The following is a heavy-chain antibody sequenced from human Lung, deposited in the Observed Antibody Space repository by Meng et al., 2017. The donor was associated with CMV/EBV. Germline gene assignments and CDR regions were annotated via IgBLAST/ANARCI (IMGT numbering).Heavy chain of an antibody. CDR3: ARMIMNNYDYHFAMDV. D-gene: IGHD3-16*01. CDR1: GGSLGDYF. CDR2: IDHSGST. J-gene: IGHJ6*02. Sequence: LXXTVYGGSLGDYFWTWIRQPPGKGLEWIGEIDHSGSTKYNPSLKSRATISDDASKNQLSLKLRSLTAADTAVYYCARMIMNNYDYHFAMDVWGQGTSVTVSS. V-gene: IGHV4-34*01.